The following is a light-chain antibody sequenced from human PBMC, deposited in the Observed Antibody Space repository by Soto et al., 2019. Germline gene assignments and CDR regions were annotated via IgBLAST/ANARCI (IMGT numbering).Light chain of an antibody. CDR3: QSFDSSLSGGV. CDR2: GNS. Sequence: QSVLTQPPSVSGSPGQRVTISCTGSSSNIGAGYDVHWYQQLPGTAPKLIIYGNSNRPSGVPDRISGSKSGTSASLAISGLQAGDEADYYCQSFDSSLSGGVFGGGTKVTVL. V-gene: IGLV1-40*01. CDR1: SSNIGAGYD. J-gene: IGLJ2*01.